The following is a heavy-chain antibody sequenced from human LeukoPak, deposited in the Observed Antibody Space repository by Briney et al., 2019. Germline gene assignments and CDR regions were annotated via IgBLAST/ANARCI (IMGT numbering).Heavy chain of an antibody. J-gene: IGHJ4*02. V-gene: IGHV4-34*01. D-gene: IGHD6-19*01. CDR2: IYHSGYT. CDR1: GVPFSNYY. CDR3: TRAVAGHPD. Sequence: SETLSLTCAVSGVPFSNYYWSWVRQSPRQGLEWIGEIYHSGYTNYNPSLKSRVTMSIDASTNQFSLILTSVTAADAGVYYCTRAVAGHPDWGQGTLVTFSS.